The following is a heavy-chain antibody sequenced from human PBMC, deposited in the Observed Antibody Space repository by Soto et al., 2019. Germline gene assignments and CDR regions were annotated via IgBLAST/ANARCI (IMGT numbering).Heavy chain of an antibody. CDR2: IYYSGST. D-gene: IGHD1-7*01. CDR1: GGSISSSSYY. CDR3: ASVGGNTGYYYGMDV. V-gene: IGHV4-39*01. Sequence: XGTLSLTCTVSGGSISSSSYYGGWIRQPPGKGLEWIGSIYYSGSTYYNPSLKSRVTISVDTSKNQFSLKLSSVTAADTAVYYCASVGGNTGYYYGMDVWGQGTTVTVSS. J-gene: IGHJ6*02.